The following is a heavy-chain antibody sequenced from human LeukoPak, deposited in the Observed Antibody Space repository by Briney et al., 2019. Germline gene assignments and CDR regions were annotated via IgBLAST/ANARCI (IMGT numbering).Heavy chain of an antibody. J-gene: IGHJ5*02. CDR3: ARVNTAYYYDSSGSNWFDP. CDR2: IYYSGST. V-gene: IGHV4-59*01. CDR1: GGSISSYY. Sequence: PSETLSLTCTVSGGSISSYYWSWIRQPPGKGLEWIGYIYYSGSTNYNPSLKSRVTISVDTSKNQFSLKLSSVTAADTAVYYCARVNTAYYYDSSGSNWFDPWGQGTLVTVSS. D-gene: IGHD3-22*01.